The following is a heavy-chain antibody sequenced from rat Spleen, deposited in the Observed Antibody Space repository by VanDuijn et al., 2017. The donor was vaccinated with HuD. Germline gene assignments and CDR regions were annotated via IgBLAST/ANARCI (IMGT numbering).Heavy chain of an antibody. CDR2: ISYDGGNT. J-gene: IGHJ2*01. V-gene: IGHV5-31*01. CDR3: TRDNNYDYFDY. Sequence: EVQLVESGGGLVQPGRSLKLSCVASGFTFNNYWMTWIRQAPGKGLEWVASISYDGGNTYYRDSVKGRFTISRDNSKSSLYLQMNSLRSEDTATYYCTRDNNYDYFDYWGQGVMVTVSS. D-gene: IGHD1-10*01. CDR1: GFTFNNYW.